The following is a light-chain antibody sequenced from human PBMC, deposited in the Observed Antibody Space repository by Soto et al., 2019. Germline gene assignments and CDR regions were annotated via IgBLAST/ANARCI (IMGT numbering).Light chain of an antibody. V-gene: IGKV1-9*01. J-gene: IGKJ1*01. CDR3: QQLNSYPRA. Sequence: DIQLTQSPSFLSASVGDRVTITCRASQGISSYLAGYQQKPGKAPKLLIYAASTLQSGVPSRFSGSGSGTEFTLTISSLQPEDFATYYCQQLNSYPRAFGQGTKVDIK. CDR1: QGISSY. CDR2: AAS.